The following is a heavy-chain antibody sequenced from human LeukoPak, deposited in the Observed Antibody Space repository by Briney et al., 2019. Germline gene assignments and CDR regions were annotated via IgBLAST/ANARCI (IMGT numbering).Heavy chain of an antibody. CDR1: GYTFTGYY. J-gene: IGHJ4*02. CDR2: INPNSGGT. D-gene: IGHD1-20*01. CDR3: ASSLTNWNEIDY. Sequence: GASVKVSCKASGYTFTGYYMHWVRQALGQGLEWMGWINPNSGGTNYAQKLQGRVTMTRDTSISTAYMELSRLRSDDTAVYYCASSLTNWNEIDYWGQGTLVTVSS. V-gene: IGHV1-2*02.